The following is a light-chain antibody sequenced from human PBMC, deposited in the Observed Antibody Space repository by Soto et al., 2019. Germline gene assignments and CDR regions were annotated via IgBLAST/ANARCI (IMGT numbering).Light chain of an antibody. Sequence: DIQMTQSPSSMSAYVGDRVTITCRASQGISNSLAWFQQKPGKVPKRLIYDASILQSGVPSRFSGSGSGTEFTLTISSLQPEDFATYYCLQHNDYPRTFGQGTRVEIK. CDR3: LQHNDYPRT. CDR2: DAS. J-gene: IGKJ1*01. CDR1: QGISNS. V-gene: IGKV1-17*03.